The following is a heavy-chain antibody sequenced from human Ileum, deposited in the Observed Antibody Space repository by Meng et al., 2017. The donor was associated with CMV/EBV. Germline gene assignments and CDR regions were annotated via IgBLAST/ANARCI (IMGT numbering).Heavy chain of an antibody. J-gene: IGHJ4*02. CDR3: ARVYQSGDFWSPFDY. CDR1: GGSISSGGYY. V-gene: IGHV4-31*02. CDR2: IYYSGST. D-gene: IGHD3-3*01. Sequence: GGSISSGGYYWSWIRQHPGKGLEWIGYIYYSGSTYYNPSLKSRVTIPVDTSKNQFSLKLSSVTAADTAVYYCARVYQSGDFWSPFDYWGQGTLVTVSS.